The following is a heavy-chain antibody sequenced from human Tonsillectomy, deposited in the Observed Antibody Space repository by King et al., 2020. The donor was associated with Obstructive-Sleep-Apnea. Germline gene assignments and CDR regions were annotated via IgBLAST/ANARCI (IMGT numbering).Heavy chain of an antibody. CDR1: GFTFDDYA. CDR2: ISWNSGSI. Sequence: VQLVESGGGSVQPGRSLRLSCAASGFTFDDYAMHWVRQAPGKGLEWVSGISWNSGSIGYADSVKGRFTISRDNAKNSLYLQMNSLRAEDTALYYCAKGYSGYDSTGGEYYFDYWGQGTLVTVSS. J-gene: IGHJ4*02. CDR3: AKGYSGYDSTGGEYYFDY. V-gene: IGHV3-9*01. D-gene: IGHD5-12*01.